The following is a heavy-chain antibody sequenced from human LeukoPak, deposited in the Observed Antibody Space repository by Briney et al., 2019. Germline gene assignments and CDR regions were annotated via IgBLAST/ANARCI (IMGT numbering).Heavy chain of an antibody. D-gene: IGHD6-13*01. J-gene: IGHJ6*02. Sequence: GGSLRLSCAASGFTFDDYAMHWVRQAPGKGLEWVSGISWNSGSIGYADSVKGRFTISRDNAKNSLYLQMNSLRAEDTALYYCAKGGALLAGSSWSSYYYGMDVWGQGTTVTVSS. CDR3: AKGGALLAGSSWSSYYYGMDV. CDR2: ISWNSGSI. V-gene: IGHV3-9*01. CDR1: GFTFDDYA.